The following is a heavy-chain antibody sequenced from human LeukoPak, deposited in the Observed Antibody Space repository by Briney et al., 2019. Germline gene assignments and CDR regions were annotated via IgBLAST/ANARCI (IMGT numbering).Heavy chain of an antibody. CDR3: TTDLGLTMIRGVIVS. Sequence: PGASLRLSCAASGFTFTNAWMSWVRQAPGKGLAWVGRIKSKGDGETTDYAAPVKSRFTMSRDNSKATLYLQMNYLEAEDTAVYYCTTDLGLTMIRGVIVSWGQGALVTVSS. V-gene: IGHV3-15*01. J-gene: IGHJ4*02. CDR2: IKSKGDGETT. D-gene: IGHD3-10*01. CDR1: GFTFTNAW.